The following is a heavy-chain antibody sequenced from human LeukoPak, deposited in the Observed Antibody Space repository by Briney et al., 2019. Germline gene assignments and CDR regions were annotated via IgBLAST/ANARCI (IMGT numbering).Heavy chain of an antibody. CDR2: IYYSGST. J-gene: IGHJ4*02. V-gene: IGHV4-34*01. Sequence: PSETLSLTCAVYGGSFSGYYWSWIRQPPGKGLEWIGSIYYSGSTYYNPSLKSRVTISVDTSKNQFSLKLSSVTAADTAVYYCARDQGGDGYNPFFDYWGQGTLVTVSS. CDR1: GGSFSGYY. D-gene: IGHD5-24*01. CDR3: ARDQGGDGYNPFFDY.